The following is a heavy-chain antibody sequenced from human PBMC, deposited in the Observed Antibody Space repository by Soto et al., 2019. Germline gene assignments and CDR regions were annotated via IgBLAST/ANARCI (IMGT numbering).Heavy chain of an antibody. CDR3: ARGGCYGDFPNRLFYYGMDV. D-gene: IGHD4-17*01. V-gene: IGHV3-33*01. Sequence: QVQLVESGGGVVQPGRTLRLSCAASGFTFSSYGMHWVRQAPGKWLEWVAVIWYDGSNKYYADSVKGRFTISRDNSKNTLYLQMTSLRAEDTAVYYCARGGCYGDFPNRLFYYGMDVWGQGTTVTVSS. J-gene: IGHJ6*02. CDR2: IWYDGSNK. CDR1: GFTFSSYG.